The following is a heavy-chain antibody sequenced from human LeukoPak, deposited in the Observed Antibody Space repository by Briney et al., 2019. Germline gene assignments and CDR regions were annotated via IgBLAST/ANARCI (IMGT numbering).Heavy chain of an antibody. CDR2: IIPIFGTA. V-gene: IGHV1-69*05. D-gene: IGHD3-22*01. CDR3: ARAGQRYYDSSGYYLSP. Sequence: ASVKVSCKASGGTFSSYAISWVRQAPGQGLEWMGGIIPIFGTANYAQKFQGRVTITTDESTSTAYMELSSLRSEDTAVYYCARAGQRYYDSSGYYLSPWGQGTLVTVSS. J-gene: IGHJ5*02. CDR1: GGTFSSYA.